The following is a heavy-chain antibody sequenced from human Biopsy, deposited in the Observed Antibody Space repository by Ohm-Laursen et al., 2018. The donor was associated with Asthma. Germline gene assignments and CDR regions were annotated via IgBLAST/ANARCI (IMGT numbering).Heavy chain of an antibody. Sequence: SLRLSCTASGFTFRNFGMHWVRQAPGKGLEWVALISSDVREWYADSVKGRFTISRDNSKNTLDLQMNSLRGDDTAVYYCVRWRSGYPDHYSDFGGLGTLVTVSS. CDR2: ISSDVRE. J-gene: IGHJ4*02. CDR3: VRWRSGYPDHYSDF. CDR1: GFTFRNFG. V-gene: IGHV3-30*03. D-gene: IGHD2-21*01.